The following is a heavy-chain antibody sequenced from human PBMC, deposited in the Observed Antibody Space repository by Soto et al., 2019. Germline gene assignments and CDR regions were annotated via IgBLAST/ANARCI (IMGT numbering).Heavy chain of an antibody. CDR2: MSHRGGT. Sequence: SETLSLTCAVYGGCVSSGNYYWSWIRQPPGKGLEWIGEMSHRGGTHFNPSLKSRVTISVDTSKNQFSLKMSSVTAADTAVYYCARHWYSRFDYWGQGTLVTVSS. D-gene: IGHD6-13*01. CDR1: GGCVSSGNYY. J-gene: IGHJ4*02. CDR3: ARHWYSRFDY. V-gene: IGHV4-39*01.